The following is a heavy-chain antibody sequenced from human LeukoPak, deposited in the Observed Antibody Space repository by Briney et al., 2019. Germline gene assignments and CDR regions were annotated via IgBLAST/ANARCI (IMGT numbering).Heavy chain of an antibody. CDR3: AGDIVGEKKRSGNDAFDI. CDR1: GYTFTSYA. Sequence: ASVKVSCKASGYTFTSYAISWVRQAPGQGLEWMGRIIPILGIANYAQKFQGRVTITADKSTSTAYMELSSLRSEDTAVYYCAGDIVGEKKRSGNDAFDIWGQGTMVTVSS. CDR2: IIPILGIA. J-gene: IGHJ3*02. D-gene: IGHD1-26*01. V-gene: IGHV1-69*04.